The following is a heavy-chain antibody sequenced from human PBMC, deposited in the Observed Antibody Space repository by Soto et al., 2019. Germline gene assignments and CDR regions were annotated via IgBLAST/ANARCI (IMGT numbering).Heavy chain of an antibody. V-gene: IGHV1-69*13. Sequence: SVKVSCKASGGTFSSYAISWVRQAPGQGLEWMGGIIPIFGTANYAQKFQGRVTITADESTSTAYMELSSLRSEDTAVYYCARASHYYDSSGPGDFDYWGQGTLVTVSS. D-gene: IGHD3-22*01. CDR2: IIPIFGTA. CDR1: GGTFSSYA. CDR3: ARASHYYDSSGPGDFDY. J-gene: IGHJ4*02.